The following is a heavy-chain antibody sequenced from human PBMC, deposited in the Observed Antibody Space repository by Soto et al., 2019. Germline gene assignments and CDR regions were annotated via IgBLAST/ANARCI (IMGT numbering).Heavy chain of an antibody. CDR3: ARDRRRDGYNFDY. V-gene: IGHV1-2*02. Sequence: ASVKVSCKASGYTFTGYYMHWVRQAPGQGLEWMGWINPNSGGTNYAQKFQGRVTMTRDTSISTAYMELSRLRSDDTAVYYCARDRRRDGYNFDYWGKGTLVTVSS. J-gene: IGHJ4*02. D-gene: IGHD5-12*01. CDR1: GYTFTGYY. CDR2: INPNSGGT.